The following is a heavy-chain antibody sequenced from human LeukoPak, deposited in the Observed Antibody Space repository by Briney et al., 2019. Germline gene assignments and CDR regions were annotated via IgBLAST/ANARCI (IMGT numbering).Heavy chain of an antibody. CDR3: ASGLFRGTRYFDY. V-gene: IGHV3-11*01. Sequence: GGSLRLSCAASGFTFNNYALTWVRQAPGKGLEWVSYISSSGSTIYYADSVKGRFTISRDNAKNSLYLQMNSLRAEDTAVYYCASGLFRGTRYFDYWGRGTLVTVS. D-gene: IGHD3-10*01. CDR1: GFTFNNYA. CDR2: ISSSGSTI. J-gene: IGHJ4*02.